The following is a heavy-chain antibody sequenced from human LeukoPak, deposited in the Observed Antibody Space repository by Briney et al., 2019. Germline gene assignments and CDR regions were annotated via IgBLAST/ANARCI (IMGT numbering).Heavy chain of an antibody. J-gene: IGHJ4*02. CDR3: TTYSGRWGYFDY. CDR1: GFTFINAW. V-gene: IGHV3-15*01. CDR2: IKSKTDGGTT. D-gene: IGHD1-26*01. Sequence: GGSLRLSCAASGFTFINAWMSWVRQAPGKGLEWVGRIKSKTDGGTTDYPAPVKGRFTISRDDSENTVYLQMNSLKTEDTAVYYCTTYSGRWGYFDYWGQGTLVTVSS.